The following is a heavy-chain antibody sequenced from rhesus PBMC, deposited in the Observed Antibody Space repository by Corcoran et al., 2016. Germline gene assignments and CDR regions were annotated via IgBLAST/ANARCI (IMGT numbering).Heavy chain of an antibody. D-gene: IGHD1-1-1*01. CDR2: IYGSGSST. V-gene: IGHV4-169*02. Sequence: QLQLQESGPGLVKPSETLSVTCAVSGGSISSSYWSWIRQAPGKGLEWIGYIYGSGSSTNYNPSLKSRVTLSVDTSKNQLSRKLGSVTTADTAVYYCASGYHRNLLDYWGQGVLVTVSS. J-gene: IGHJ4*01. CDR1: GGSISSSY. CDR3: ASGYHRNLLDY.